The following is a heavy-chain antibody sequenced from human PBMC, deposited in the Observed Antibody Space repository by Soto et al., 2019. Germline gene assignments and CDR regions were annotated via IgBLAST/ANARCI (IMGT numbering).Heavy chain of an antibody. J-gene: IGHJ4*02. Sequence: HVQLPESGPGLVKPSGTVSLTCADSGASISANHWWSWVRQPPGMGLAWIGEFVHWGTTNYNPSLRSRVTISMDKSKNQISLTLSSVTAADSALYYCSRHIGVTGTRGFDYWGQGTLVTVSS. CDR2: FVHWGTT. V-gene: IGHV4-4*02. CDR1: GASISANHW. D-gene: IGHD6-19*01. CDR3: SRHIGVTGTRGFDY.